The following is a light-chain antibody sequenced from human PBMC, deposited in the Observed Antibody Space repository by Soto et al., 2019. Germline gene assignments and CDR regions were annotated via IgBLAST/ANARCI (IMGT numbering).Light chain of an antibody. Sequence: EIVLTQSPATLSLSPGERATLSCRASQSVSSYLAWYQQKAGQAPRLLIYDASNRATGIPARFSGSGSGTDFTLTISRLKPEDFAVYYCHQRSSWPRTFGLGTKVEI. V-gene: IGKV3-11*01. J-gene: IGKJ1*01. CDR2: DAS. CDR1: QSVSSY. CDR3: HQRSSWPRT.